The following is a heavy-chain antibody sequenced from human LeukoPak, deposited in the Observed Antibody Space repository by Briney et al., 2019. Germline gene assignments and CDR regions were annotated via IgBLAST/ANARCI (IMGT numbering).Heavy chain of an antibody. J-gene: IGHJ4*02. CDR3: AKAGYYYDSSGYPDY. CDR1: GFTFSSYA. V-gene: IGHV3-30*02. Sequence: GGSLRLSCAASGFTFSSYAMHWVRQAPGKGLEWVTFIRYDGSNKYYADSVKGRFTISRDNSKNTLYLQMNSLRAEDTAVYYCAKAGYYYDSSGYPDYWGQGTLVTVSS. CDR2: IRYDGSNK. D-gene: IGHD3-22*01.